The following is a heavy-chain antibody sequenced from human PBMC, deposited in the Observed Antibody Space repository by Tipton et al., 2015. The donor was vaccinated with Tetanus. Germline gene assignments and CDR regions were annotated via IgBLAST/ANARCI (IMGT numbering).Heavy chain of an antibody. D-gene: IGHD6-6*01. CDR1: GGSINSGGYF. CDR2: IYYSGDT. Sequence: TLSLTCSVSGGSINSGGYFWNWIRQQPGKGPEWIGYIYYSGDTFYNPSLKSRVTISVDTSKNQFSLNLRPVTAADTAVYYCARDQGGGRVVRLNWFDPWGQGTLVTVSS. J-gene: IGHJ5*02. CDR3: ARDQGGGRVVRLNWFDP. V-gene: IGHV4-31*03.